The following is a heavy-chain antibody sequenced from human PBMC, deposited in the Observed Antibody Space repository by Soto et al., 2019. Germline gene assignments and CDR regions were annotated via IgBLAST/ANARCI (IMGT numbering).Heavy chain of an antibody. CDR2: IYYSGST. J-gene: IGHJ5*02. D-gene: IGHD3-9*01. Sequence: SETLSLTCTVSGGSISSYYWSWIRQPPGKGLEWIGYIYYSGSTNYNPSLKSRVTISVDTSKNQFSLKLSSVTAADTAVYYCARQDRYFDPYNWFDPWGQGTLVTVSS. CDR3: ARQDRYFDPYNWFDP. CDR1: GGSISSYY. V-gene: IGHV4-59*08.